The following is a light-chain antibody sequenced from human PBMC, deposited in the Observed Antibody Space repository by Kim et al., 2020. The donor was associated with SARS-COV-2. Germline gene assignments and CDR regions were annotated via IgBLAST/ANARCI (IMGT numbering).Light chain of an antibody. Sequence: GEGATLASGASPSVRYDYVAWYPRRPGHAPTLLIYDASARATGIPVRFSGSGSGADFTLTITRLEPDDFAVYYCQQYNRSTPTLTFGGGTKVDIK. CDR2: DAS. J-gene: IGKJ4*01. CDR1: PSVRYDY. CDR3: QQYNRSTPTLT. V-gene: IGKV3D-20*01.